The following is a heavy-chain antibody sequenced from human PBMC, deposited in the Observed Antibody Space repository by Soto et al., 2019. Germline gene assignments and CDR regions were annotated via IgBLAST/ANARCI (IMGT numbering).Heavy chain of an antibody. J-gene: IGHJ4*02. CDR1: GFTFRSYS. Sequence: GGSLRLSCAASGFTFRSYSMNWVRQAPGKGLEWVSYISSGSSTIHYADSVKGRFTISRDNAKNSLFLQMNSLRAEDTAVYYCAKDTYYHESSGLYVFDYWGQGTPVTVS. V-gene: IGHV3-48*01. D-gene: IGHD3-22*01. CDR2: ISSGSSTI. CDR3: AKDTYYHESSGLYVFDY.